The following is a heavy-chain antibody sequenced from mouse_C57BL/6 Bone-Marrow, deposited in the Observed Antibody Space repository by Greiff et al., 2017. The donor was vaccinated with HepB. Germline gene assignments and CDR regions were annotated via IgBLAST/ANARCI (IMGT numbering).Heavy chain of an antibody. CDR2: ISDGGSYT. CDR3: ARDGGPY. V-gene: IGHV5-4*01. Sequence: DVHLVESGGGLVKPGGSLKLPCAASGFTFSSYAMSWVRQTPEKRLEWVATISDGGSYTYYPDNVKGRFTISRDNAKNNLYLQMSHLKSEDTAMYYCARDGGPYWGQGTTLTVSS. J-gene: IGHJ2*01. CDR1: GFTFSSYA.